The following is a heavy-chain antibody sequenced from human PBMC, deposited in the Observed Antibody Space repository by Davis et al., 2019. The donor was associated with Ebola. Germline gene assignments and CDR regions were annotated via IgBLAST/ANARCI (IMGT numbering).Heavy chain of an antibody. CDR2: IKQDGSEK. J-gene: IGHJ6*02. D-gene: IGHD6-19*01. V-gene: IGHV3-7*03. CDR3: ARELRGSSGWYAYYYYGMDV. CDR1: GFTFSSYA. Sequence: GESLKISCAASGFTFSSYAMSWVRQAPGKGLEWVANIKQDGSEKYYVDSVKGRFTISRDNAKNSLYLQMNSLRAEDTAVYYCARELRGSSGWYAYYYYGMDVWGQGTTVTVSS.